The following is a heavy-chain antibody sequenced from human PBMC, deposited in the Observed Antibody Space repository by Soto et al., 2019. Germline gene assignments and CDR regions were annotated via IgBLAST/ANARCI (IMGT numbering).Heavy chain of an antibody. CDR3: ARGCSGGSCALDY. V-gene: IGHV4-59*01. CDR1: GGSISSYY. Sequence: PSETLSLTCTVSGGSISSYYWSWIRQPPGKGLEWIGYIYYSGSTNYNPSLKSRVTISVDTSKNQFSLKLSSVTAADTAVYYCARGCSGGSCALDYWGQGTLVTVSX. CDR2: IYYSGST. J-gene: IGHJ4*02. D-gene: IGHD2-15*01.